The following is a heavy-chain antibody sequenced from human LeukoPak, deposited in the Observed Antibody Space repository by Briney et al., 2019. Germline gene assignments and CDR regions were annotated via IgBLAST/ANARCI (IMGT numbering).Heavy chain of an antibody. J-gene: IGHJ3*02. V-gene: IGHV4-39*07. CDR1: GGSISSSSYY. D-gene: IGHD3-3*01. CDR3: ARGTGTRITIFGVVISAFDI. Sequence: PSETLSLTCTVSGGSISSSSYYWGWIRQPPGKGLEWIGSIYYSGSTYYNPSLKSRVTISVDRSKNQFSLKLSSVTAADTAVYYCARGTGTRITIFGVVISAFDIWGQGTMVTVSS. CDR2: IYYSGST.